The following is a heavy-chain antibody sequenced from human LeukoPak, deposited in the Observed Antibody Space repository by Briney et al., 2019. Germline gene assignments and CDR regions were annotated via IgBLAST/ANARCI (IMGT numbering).Heavy chain of an antibody. Sequence: SETLSLTCAVYGGSFSGYYWSWIRQPPGKGLEWIGEINHSGSTNYNPSLKSRVAISVDTSKNQFSLKLSSVTAADTAVYYCARGYHDPYYYDSSGHYGDWGQGTLVTVSS. CDR1: GGSFSGYY. V-gene: IGHV4-34*01. CDR3: ARGYHDPYYYDSSGHYGD. CDR2: INHSGST. J-gene: IGHJ4*02. D-gene: IGHD3-22*01.